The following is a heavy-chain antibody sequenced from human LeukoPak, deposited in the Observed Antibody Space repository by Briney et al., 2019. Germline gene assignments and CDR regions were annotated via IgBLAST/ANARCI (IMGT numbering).Heavy chain of an antibody. CDR2: INPNSGGT. Sequence: GASVKVSCKASGYTFTGYYMHWLRQAPGQGLEWMGRINPNSGGTNYAQKFQGRVTMTRDTSTSTVYMELSSLRSEGTAVYYCARVWDYDSSGYRGGMGYWGQGTLVTVSS. CDR3: ARVWDYDSSGYRGGMGY. J-gene: IGHJ4*02. CDR1: GYTFTGYY. D-gene: IGHD3-22*01. V-gene: IGHV1-2*06.